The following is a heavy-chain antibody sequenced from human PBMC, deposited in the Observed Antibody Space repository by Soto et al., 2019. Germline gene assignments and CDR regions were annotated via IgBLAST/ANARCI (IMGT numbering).Heavy chain of an antibody. V-gene: IGHV3-23*01. J-gene: IGHJ5*02. CDR2: ITGSGSTT. D-gene: IGHD6-13*01. CDR3: AKDFTAYLSSWFHL. CDR1: EFTFSSHA. Sequence: EVQLLESGGGLVQPGGSLRLSCAASEFTFSSHAMHWGRQAPGKGLEWVSGITGSGSTTFYADSVKGRFTISRDNSKNTLYLHMSSLRAEDTAIYYCAKDFTAYLSSWFHLWGQGTLVTVSS.